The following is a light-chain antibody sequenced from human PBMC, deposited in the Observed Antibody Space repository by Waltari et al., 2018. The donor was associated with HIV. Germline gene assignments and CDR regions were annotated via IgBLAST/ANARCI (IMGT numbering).Light chain of an antibody. CDR3: QQRSNWPPGLT. CDR2: DAS. V-gene: IGKV3-11*01. J-gene: IGKJ4*01. Sequence: EIVLTQSPATLSLSPGERATLSFRASQSVSSYFAWYQQKPGQAPRLLIFDASNRATGIPARFSGSGSGTDFTLTISSLEPEDFAVYYCQQRSNWPPGLTFGGGTKVEIK. CDR1: QSVSSY.